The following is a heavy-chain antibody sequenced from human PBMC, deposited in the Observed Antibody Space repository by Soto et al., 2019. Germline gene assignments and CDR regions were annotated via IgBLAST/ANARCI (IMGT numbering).Heavy chain of an antibody. CDR1: GFTFSRYC. V-gene: IGHV3-30*03. CDR3: AGSPYGGPWYHYAMDV. D-gene: IGHD4-17*01. J-gene: IGHJ6*02. Sequence: GGSLRLSCAASGFTFSRYCMHWVRQHSGKGLESVAVISYDGGNEYYADSVKGRFTISRDNPKNTLYLQMNSLRPEDTAVYYCAGSPYGGPWYHYAMDVWGQGTTVTVSS. CDR2: ISYDGGNE.